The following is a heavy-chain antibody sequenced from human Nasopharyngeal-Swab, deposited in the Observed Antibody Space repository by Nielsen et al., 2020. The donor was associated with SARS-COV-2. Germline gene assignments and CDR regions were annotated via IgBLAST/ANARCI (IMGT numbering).Heavy chain of an antibody. J-gene: IGHJ4*02. CDR3: ARAPSGISLPYYFDF. CDR1: GYTFSNFW. Sequence: GESLKISCEGSGYTFSNFWIGWVRQTPDKGLDWVGSIYPGDSDTKYRPSFRGQVTISADTSIDTAYLQWTRLEASDTATYYGARAPSGISLPYYFDFWGQGTLVTVSS. CDR2: IYPGDSDT. V-gene: IGHV5-51*01. D-gene: IGHD4-23*01.